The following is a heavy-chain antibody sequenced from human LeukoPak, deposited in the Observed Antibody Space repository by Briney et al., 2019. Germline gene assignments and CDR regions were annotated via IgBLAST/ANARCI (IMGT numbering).Heavy chain of an antibody. D-gene: IGHD3-3*01. CDR3: ARGFTDTIFGVVKDAFDI. V-gene: IGHV1-2*06. Sequence: ASVKVSCKASGYTFTGYYMHWVRQAPGQGLEWMGRINPNSGGTNYAQKFQGRVTMTRDTSISTAYMELSRLRSDDTAVYYCARGFTDTIFGVVKDAFDIWGQGTMVTVSS. CDR2: INPNSGGT. CDR1: GYTFTGYY. J-gene: IGHJ3*02.